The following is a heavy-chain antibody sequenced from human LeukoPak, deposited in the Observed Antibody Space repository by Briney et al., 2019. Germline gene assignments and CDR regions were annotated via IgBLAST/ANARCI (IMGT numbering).Heavy chain of an antibody. D-gene: IGHD2-15*01. Sequence: VGSLRLSCATSGFSFSSYAMSWVRQAPGKGLEWVSAMSSSDDGGYYAASVRGRFTISRDTSRSTLYLQMNSLRAEDAAVYYCAKAPVTSCRGAFRYPFDYWGQGPLVTVSS. CDR2: MSSSDDGG. CDR1: GFSFSSYA. V-gene: IGHV3-23*01. J-gene: IGHJ4*02. CDR3: AKAPVTSCRGAFRYPFDY.